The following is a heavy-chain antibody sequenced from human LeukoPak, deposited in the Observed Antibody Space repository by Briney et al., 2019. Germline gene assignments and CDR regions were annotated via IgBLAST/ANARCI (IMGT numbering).Heavy chain of an antibody. CDR1: GFTFSSYS. Sequence: GGSLRLSCAASGFTFSSYSMSWVRQAPGKGLEWVSSISSSSSYIYYADSVKGRFTISRDNAKNSLYLQMNSLRAEDTAVYCCARTHRDAFDIWGQGTMVTVSS. D-gene: IGHD1-14*01. J-gene: IGHJ3*02. V-gene: IGHV3-21*01. CDR3: ARTHRDAFDI. CDR2: ISSSSSYI.